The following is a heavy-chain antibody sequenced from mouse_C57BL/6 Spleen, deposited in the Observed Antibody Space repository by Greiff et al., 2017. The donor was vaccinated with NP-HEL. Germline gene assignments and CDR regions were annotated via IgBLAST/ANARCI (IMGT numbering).Heavy chain of an antibody. Sequence: DVQLQESGPGLVKPSQSLSLTCSVTGYSITSGYYWNWIRQFPGNKLEWMGYISYDGSNNYNPSLKNRISITRDTSKNQFFLKLNSVTTEDTATYYCAKGSNYDYFDYWGQSTTLTVSS. D-gene: IGHD2-5*01. J-gene: IGHJ2*01. V-gene: IGHV3-6*01. CDR3: AKGSNYDYFDY. CDR2: ISYDGSN. CDR1: GYSITSGYY.